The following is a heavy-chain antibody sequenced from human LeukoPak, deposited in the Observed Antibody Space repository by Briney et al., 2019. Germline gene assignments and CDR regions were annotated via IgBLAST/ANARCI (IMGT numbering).Heavy chain of an antibody. CDR2: INHSGST. CDR1: GFTFSSYA. D-gene: IGHD6-19*01. J-gene: IGHJ4*02. V-gene: IGHV4-34*01. CDR3: ARGRFSKSGYSSGWYRTTPFDY. Sequence: PGGSLRLSCAASGFTFSSYALTWIRQPPGKGLEWIGEINHSGSTNYNPSLKSRVTISVDTSKNQFSLKLSSVTAADTAVYYCARGRFSKSGYSSGWYRTTPFDYWGQGTLVTVSS.